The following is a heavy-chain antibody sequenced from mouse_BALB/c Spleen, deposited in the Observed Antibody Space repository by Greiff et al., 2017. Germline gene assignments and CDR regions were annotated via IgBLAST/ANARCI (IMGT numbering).Heavy chain of an antibody. V-gene: IGHV5-4*02. CDR2: ISDGGSYT. Sequence: EVQGVESGGGLVKPGGSLKLSCAASGFTFSDYYMYWVRQTPEKRLEWVATISDGGSYTYYPDSVKGRFTISRDNAKNNLYLQMSSLRSEDTAMYYCARDSSMFYAMDYWGQGTSVTVSS. CDR1: GFTFSDYY. CDR3: ARDSSMFYAMDY. D-gene: IGHD2-1*01. J-gene: IGHJ4*01.